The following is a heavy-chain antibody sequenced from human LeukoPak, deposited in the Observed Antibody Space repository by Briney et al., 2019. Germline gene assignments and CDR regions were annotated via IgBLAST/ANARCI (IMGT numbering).Heavy chain of an antibody. CDR3: ARHTYSNFVLDY. V-gene: IGHV4-59*08. J-gene: IGHJ4*02. Sequence: PSETLSLTCTVSGGSISNYYWSWIRQPPGKALEWIGYMHYSGSTKYNPSLKSRVTTSVDTSRNQFSLKLSSVTAADTAVYYCARHTYSNFVLDYWGQGTLVTVSS. CDR2: MHYSGST. CDR1: GGSISNYY. D-gene: IGHD4-11*01.